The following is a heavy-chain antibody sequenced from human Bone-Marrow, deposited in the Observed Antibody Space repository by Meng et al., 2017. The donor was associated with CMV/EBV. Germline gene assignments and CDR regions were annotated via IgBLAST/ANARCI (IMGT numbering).Heavy chain of an antibody. CDR1: GGSISSSSYY. Sequence: SETLSLTCTVSGGSISSSSYYWGWIRQPPGKGLEWNGSTYYSGSTYYNPSLKSRVTITVDTYKNQSSLKLSSVTAADTAVYYCASLQRGSSWYLDYWGQGTLVTVSS. D-gene: IGHD6-13*01. J-gene: IGHJ4*02. CDR3: ASLQRGSSWYLDY. CDR2: TYYSGST. V-gene: IGHV4-39*01.